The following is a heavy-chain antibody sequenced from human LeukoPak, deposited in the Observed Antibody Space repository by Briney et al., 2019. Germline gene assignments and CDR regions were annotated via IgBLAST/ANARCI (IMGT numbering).Heavy chain of an antibody. CDR3: AGTLGYCSGGSCYSPLY. D-gene: IGHD2-15*01. CDR2: IKQDGSEK. J-gene: IGHJ4*02. Sequence: HAGGSLRLSCAASGFTFSSYWMSWVRQAPGKGLEWVANIKQDGSEKYYVDSVKGRFTISRDNAKNSLYLQMNSLRAEDTAVYYCAGTLGYCSGGSCYSPLYWGQGTLVTVSS. V-gene: IGHV3-7*01. CDR1: GFTFSSYW.